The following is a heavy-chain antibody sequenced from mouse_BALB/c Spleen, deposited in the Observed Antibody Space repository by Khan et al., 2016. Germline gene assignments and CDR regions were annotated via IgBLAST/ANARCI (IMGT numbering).Heavy chain of an antibody. D-gene: IGHD2-1*01. J-gene: IGHJ3*01. CDR3: ARGGYGNYVFAY. CDR2: IYPGDGDT. Sequence: VQLQESGAELARPGASVKLSCKASGYTFTSYWMQWVKQRPGQGLQWIGTIYPGDGDTRYTQQFKGKATLTADKSSSTAYMQLSSLASEDSAVYYCARGGYGNYVFAYGGQGTLVTVSA. V-gene: IGHV1-87*01. CDR1: GYTFTSYW.